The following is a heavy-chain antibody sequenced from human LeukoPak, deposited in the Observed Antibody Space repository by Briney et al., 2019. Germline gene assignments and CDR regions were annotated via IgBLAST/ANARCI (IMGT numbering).Heavy chain of an antibody. D-gene: IGHD4-17*01. V-gene: IGHV1-46*01. CDR2: INPASGST. CDR3: ARDWLVGVTTALDS. CDR1: GAILIELS. Sequence: GSVKVSCKVSGAILIELSIHWVRQAPGQGLEWMGIINPASGSTTYAQSFQGRVTMTRDTSTSTVYMELSSLRSEDTAVYFCARDWLVGVTTALDSWGQGTLVIVSS. J-gene: IGHJ4*02.